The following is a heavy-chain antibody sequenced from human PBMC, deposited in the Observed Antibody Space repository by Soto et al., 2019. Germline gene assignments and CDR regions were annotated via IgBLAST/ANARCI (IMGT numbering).Heavy chain of an antibody. Sequence: PGGSLRLSCSASGFTFRSYSMNWVRQAPGKGLEWVSSISSSSSYIYYADSVKGRFTISRDNAKNSLYLQMNSLRAEDTAVYYCARADRSVRGMDVWGQGTTVTVSS. CDR1: GFTFRSYS. V-gene: IGHV3-21*01. D-gene: IGHD1-26*01. CDR3: ARADRSVRGMDV. J-gene: IGHJ6*02. CDR2: ISSSSSYI.